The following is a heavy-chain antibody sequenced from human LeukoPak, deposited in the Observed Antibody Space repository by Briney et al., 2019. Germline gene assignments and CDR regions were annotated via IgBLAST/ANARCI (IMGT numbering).Heavy chain of an antibody. J-gene: IGHJ4*02. CDR1: GGSISSRNW. CDR2: IYHSGST. V-gene: IGHV4-4*02. Sequence: SETLSLTCAVSGGSISSRNWWSWVRQPPGKGLEWIGEIYHSGSTNYNPSLKTRVTISVDKSKNQFSLKLSSVTAADTAVYYCARHVYYDSSGYYFYFDYWGQGTLVTVSS. D-gene: IGHD3-22*01. CDR3: ARHVYYDSSGYYFYFDY.